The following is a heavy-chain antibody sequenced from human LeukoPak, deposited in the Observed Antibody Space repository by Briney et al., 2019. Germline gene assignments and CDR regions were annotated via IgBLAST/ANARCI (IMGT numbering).Heavy chain of an antibody. Sequence: ASVKVSCKASGYTFTGYYMHWVRQAPGQGLEWMGWINPNSGGTNYAQKFQGRVTMTRDTSISTAYMELSRLRSDDTAGYYCARSSNRVAAAAFDYWGQGTLVTVSS. CDR2: INPNSGGT. J-gene: IGHJ4*02. D-gene: IGHD6-13*01. V-gene: IGHV1-2*02. CDR1: GYTFTGYY. CDR3: ARSSNRVAAAAFDY.